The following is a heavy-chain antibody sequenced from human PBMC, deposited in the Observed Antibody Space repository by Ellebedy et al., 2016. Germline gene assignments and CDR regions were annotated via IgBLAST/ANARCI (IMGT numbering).Heavy chain of an antibody. J-gene: IGHJ3*02. CDR2: MSYSGSI. CDR3: AREGRPGITTSGTRAFDI. Sequence: SETLSLXXDVSGVSVTSFYWSWIRQPPGKGLEWIGDMSYSGSIDYNPSLKSRVTTSLDMSKNHFSLRLTSATAADTAMYYCAREGRPGITTSGTRAFDIWGPGTMVTVSS. V-gene: IGHV4-59*02. CDR1: GVSVTSFY. D-gene: IGHD6-13*01.